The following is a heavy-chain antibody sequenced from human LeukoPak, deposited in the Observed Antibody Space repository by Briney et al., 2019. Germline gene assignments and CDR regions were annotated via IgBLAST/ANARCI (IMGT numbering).Heavy chain of an antibody. D-gene: IGHD6-13*01. J-gene: IGHJ4*02. CDR1: GGSISSGGYS. Sequence: SETLSLTCAVSGGSISSGGYSWSWIRQPAGKGLEWIGRIYTSGSTNYNPSLKSRVTISVDTSKNQFSLKLSSVTAADTAVYYCAREPGYSSSWCFDYWGQGTLVTVSS. CDR2: IYTSGST. CDR3: AREPGYSSSWCFDY. V-gene: IGHV4-61*02.